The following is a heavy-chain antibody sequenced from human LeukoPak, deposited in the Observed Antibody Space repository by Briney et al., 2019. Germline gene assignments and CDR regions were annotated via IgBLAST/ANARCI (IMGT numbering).Heavy chain of an antibody. D-gene: IGHD2-15*01. CDR3: AKGHRSSGGCYYDY. CDR2: IYSGGST. V-gene: IGHV3-53*01. Sequence: PGGSLRLSCAASGFTVSSNYMSWVRQAPGKGLEWVSVIYSGGSTYYADSVKGRFTISRDNSKNTLYLQMNSLRAEDTAVYYCAKGHRSSGGCYYDYWGQGTLVTVSS. J-gene: IGHJ4*02. CDR1: GFTVSSNY.